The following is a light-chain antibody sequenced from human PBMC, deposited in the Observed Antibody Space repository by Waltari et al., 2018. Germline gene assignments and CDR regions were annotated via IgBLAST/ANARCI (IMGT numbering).Light chain of an antibody. CDR3: QQYNNWPPWT. CDR1: QSVSSN. V-gene: IGKV3-15*01. Sequence: EIVMTQSPATLSVSPGERATLSCRASQSVSSNLAGYQQKPGQAPRLLIYGASTKATGIPARFSGSGSGTEFTLTISSLQSEDFAVYYCQQYNNWPPWTFGQETKVEIK. CDR2: GAS. J-gene: IGKJ1*01.